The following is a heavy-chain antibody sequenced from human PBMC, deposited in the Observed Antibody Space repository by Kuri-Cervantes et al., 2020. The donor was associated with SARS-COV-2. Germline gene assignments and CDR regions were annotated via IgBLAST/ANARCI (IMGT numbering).Heavy chain of an antibody. V-gene: IGHV3-23*01. J-gene: IGHJ4*02. CDR3: AKVYCDFWGTCYFDY. D-gene: IGHD3-3*01. Sequence: GESLKISCAASGFTFSSYAMSWVRQAPGKGLEWVSAISGSGGSTYYADSVKGRFTISRDNSKNTLYLQMNSLRAEDTAVYYCAKVYCDFWGTCYFDYWGQGTLVTVSS. CDR1: GFTFSSYA. CDR2: ISGSGGST.